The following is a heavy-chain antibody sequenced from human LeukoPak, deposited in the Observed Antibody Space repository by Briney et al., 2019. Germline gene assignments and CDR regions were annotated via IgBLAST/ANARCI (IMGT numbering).Heavy chain of an antibody. CDR2: ISHDGSNK. CDR1: GFTFSSYG. J-gene: IGHJ3*02. V-gene: IGHV3-30*03. D-gene: IGHD5-18*01. Sequence: GGSLRLSCAASGFTFSSYGMHWVRQAPGKGLEWVAVISHDGSNKYYADSVKGRFTISRDNSKNTLYLQMNSLRAEDTAVYYCARNLVDTAMLYAFDIWGQGTMVTVS. CDR3: ARNLVDTAMLYAFDI.